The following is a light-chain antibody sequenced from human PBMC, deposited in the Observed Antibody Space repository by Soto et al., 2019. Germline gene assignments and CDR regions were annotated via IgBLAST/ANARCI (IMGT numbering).Light chain of an antibody. CDR3: QSADSSGTYV. V-gene: IGLV3-25*03. Sequence: SYELTQPRSVSVSPGQPARITGSGDALPKQYAYWYQQKPGQAPVLVIYKDSERPSGIPERFSGSSSGTTVTLTISGVQAEHEADYYCQSADSSGTYVFGTGTKLTVL. J-gene: IGLJ1*01. CDR2: KDS. CDR1: ALPKQY.